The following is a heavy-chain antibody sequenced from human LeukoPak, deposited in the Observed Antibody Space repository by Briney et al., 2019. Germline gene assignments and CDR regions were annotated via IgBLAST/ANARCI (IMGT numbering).Heavy chain of an antibody. D-gene: IGHD3-22*01. CDR3: ASSHDSSGND. J-gene: IGHJ4*02. Sequence: PGGSLRLSCVASGISFSSYWMAWVRQAPGKGLERVANIKYDGTHKFYAGSVKGRFTISRDNAKNSLFLEMNSLTVDDTAVYFCASSHDSSGNDWGQGTLVTVSS. V-gene: IGHV3-7*01. CDR1: GISFSSYW. CDR2: IKYDGTHK.